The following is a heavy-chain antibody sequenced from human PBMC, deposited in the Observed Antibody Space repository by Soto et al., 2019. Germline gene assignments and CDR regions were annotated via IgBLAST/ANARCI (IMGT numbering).Heavy chain of an antibody. CDR2: INHSGST. Sequence: QVQLQQWGAGLLKPSETLSLTCAVYGGSFSGYYWSWIRQPPGKGLEWIGEINHSGSTNYNPSLKSRVTISVDTSKNQFSLKLSSVTAADTAVYYCARIHCSGGRCYPRTYYYYYYSDVWGKGTTVTVSS. J-gene: IGHJ6*03. D-gene: IGHD2-15*01. CDR3: ARIHCSGGRCYPRTYYYYYYSDV. CDR1: GGSFSGYY. V-gene: IGHV4-34*01.